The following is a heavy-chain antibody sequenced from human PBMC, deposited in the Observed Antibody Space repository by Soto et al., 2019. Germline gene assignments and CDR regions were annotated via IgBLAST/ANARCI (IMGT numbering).Heavy chain of an antibody. CDR3: ARDRTDSGYYTNWLDP. CDR1: GGTFGSDA. J-gene: IGHJ5*02. V-gene: IGHV1-69*06. Sequence: SVKVSCKASGGTFGSDAITWVRQAPGQGLEWVGRITPIFGTTNYAQNLQGRVTISADKSTLTSYMELHSLTSDDTALYYCARDRTDSGYYTNWLDPWGQGTQVTVSS. D-gene: IGHD3-22*01. CDR2: ITPIFGTT.